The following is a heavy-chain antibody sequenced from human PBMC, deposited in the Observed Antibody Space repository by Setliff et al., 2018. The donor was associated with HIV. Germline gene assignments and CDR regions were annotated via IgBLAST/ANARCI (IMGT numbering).Heavy chain of an antibody. Sequence: GASVKVSCKASGGTFSSYAISWVRQAPGQGLEWMGGIIPIFGTANYAQKFQGRVTITADESTSTAYMDLSSLRSEDTDVYYCARSPRIGVAGEFEYWGQGTLVTVSS. V-gene: IGHV1-69*13. CDR1: GGTFSSYA. CDR3: ARSPRIGVAGEFEY. J-gene: IGHJ4*02. D-gene: IGHD6-19*01. CDR2: IIPIFGTA.